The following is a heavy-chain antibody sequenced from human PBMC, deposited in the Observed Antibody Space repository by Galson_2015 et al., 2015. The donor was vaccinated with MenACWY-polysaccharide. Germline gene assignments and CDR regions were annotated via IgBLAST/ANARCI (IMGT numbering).Heavy chain of an antibody. V-gene: IGHV4-39*02. D-gene: IGHD6-19*01. CDR2: TSYTGST. J-gene: IGHJ4*01. CDR3: ARRRKRVAGEFD. Sequence: LTCTVSGGSIRTGTYFWGWIRQPPGKGLEWIGTTSYTGSTYYNPSLKGRVAFSTDTSNNHFSLTVTSVTAADTAVYYCARRRKRVAGEFD. CDR1: GGSIRTGTYF.